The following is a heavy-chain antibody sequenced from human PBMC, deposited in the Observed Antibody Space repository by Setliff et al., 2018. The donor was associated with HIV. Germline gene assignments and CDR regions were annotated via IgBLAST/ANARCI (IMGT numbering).Heavy chain of an antibody. D-gene: IGHD3-10*01. CDR1: GLIFGDHA. V-gene: IGHV3-49*04. CDR3: TKEKHWGSGTYWFDA. J-gene: IGHJ5*02. CDR2: IRSKAYGGTA. Sequence: GGSLRLSCTASGLIFGDHAMSWVRQAPGKGLEWVGFIRSKAYGGTAEYAASVEGRFTISRDDSKSIAYLKMNSLKAEDTAVYYCTKEKHWGSGTYWFDAWGQGTLVTVSS.